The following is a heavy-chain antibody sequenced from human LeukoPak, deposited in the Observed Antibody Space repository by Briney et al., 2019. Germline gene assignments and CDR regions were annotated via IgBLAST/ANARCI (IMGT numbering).Heavy chain of an antibody. CDR1: GFTFTSFE. Sequence: GGSLRLSCAASGFTFTSFEMHWVRQAPGKGLEWVSGISGTGGNTYYADSVKGRFTISRDNSKNTLYLQMNSLGAEDTAVFYCAKDREYSGSYRPGPTRYYYGMDVWGQGTTVTVSS. J-gene: IGHJ6*02. V-gene: IGHV3-23*01. CDR2: ISGTGGNT. CDR3: AKDREYSGSYRPGPTRYYYGMDV. D-gene: IGHD1-26*01.